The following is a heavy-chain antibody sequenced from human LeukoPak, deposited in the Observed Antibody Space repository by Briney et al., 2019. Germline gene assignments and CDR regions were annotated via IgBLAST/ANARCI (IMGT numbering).Heavy chain of an antibody. Sequence: SETLSLTCTVSGGSISSYYWSWIRQPPGKGLEWIGYIYYSGSTNYNPSLKSRVTISVDTSKNQFSLKLSSVTAADTAVYYCARSIWSLDESYYYYMDVWGKGTTVTISS. CDR3: ARSIWSLDESYYYYMDV. D-gene: IGHD2-21*01. V-gene: IGHV4-59*01. CDR1: GGSISSYY. CDR2: IYYSGST. J-gene: IGHJ6*03.